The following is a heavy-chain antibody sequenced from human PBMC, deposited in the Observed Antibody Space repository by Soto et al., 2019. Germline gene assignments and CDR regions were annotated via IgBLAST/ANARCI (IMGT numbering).Heavy chain of an antibody. D-gene: IGHD2-2*02. V-gene: IGHV4-34*01. CDR1: GGSFSGYY. CDR2: INRDGVT. J-gene: IGHJ4*02. CDR3: ARTATQCSRTRCYTVSLDF. Sequence: PSETLSLTCAVFGGSFSGYYWGWIRQPPGKGLEWIGEINRDGVTHYNPSLKSRLTISVDTSKNRFSLKLNSVTAADTAEYYCARTATQCSRTRCYTVSLDFWGPGTLVTVS.